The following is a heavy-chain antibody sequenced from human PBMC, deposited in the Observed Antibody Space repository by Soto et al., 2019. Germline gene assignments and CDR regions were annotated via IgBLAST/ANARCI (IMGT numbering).Heavy chain of an antibody. CDR3: ARDYTT. Sequence: QVQLVQSGAEVKKPGSSVKVSCKAAGGTFRRDAFSWVRQAPGQGLEWMGGILPMFSTGNYAQRFQDRVTISADESTSTVYMELSSPRTEDTAMYYCARDYTTWGQGTLVTVSS. CDR1: GGTFRRDA. CDR2: ILPMFSTG. D-gene: IGHD1-1*01. V-gene: IGHV1-69*01. J-gene: IGHJ4*02.